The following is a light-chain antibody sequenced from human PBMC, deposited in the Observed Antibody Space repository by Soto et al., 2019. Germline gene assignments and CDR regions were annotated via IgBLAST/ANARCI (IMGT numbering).Light chain of an antibody. CDR3: QQAYGAPPT. Sequence: DIQMTQSPSSLSASVGDRVTITFRASQSITTYLNWYQQTLGEAPKLLIYAASRLQIGVPSRFSGSGSGTDFTLTISSLQPEDFATYYCQQAYGAPPTFGQGTKVDIK. V-gene: IGKV1-39*01. CDR1: QSITTY. CDR2: AAS. J-gene: IGKJ1*01.